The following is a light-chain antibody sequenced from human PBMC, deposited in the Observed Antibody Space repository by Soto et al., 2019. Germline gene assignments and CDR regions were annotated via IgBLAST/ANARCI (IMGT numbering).Light chain of an antibody. V-gene: IGLV2-8*01. J-gene: IGLJ2*01. CDR3: TSYAGSNIVV. Sequence: QSALTQPPSASGSPEQSVTISCTGTSSDVGGYSYVSWYQQHPGKAPKLMIYEVSKRPSGVPDRFSGSKSGNTASLTVSGLQAEDEADYYCTSYAGSNIVVFGGGTQLTVL. CDR2: EVS. CDR1: SSDVGGYSY.